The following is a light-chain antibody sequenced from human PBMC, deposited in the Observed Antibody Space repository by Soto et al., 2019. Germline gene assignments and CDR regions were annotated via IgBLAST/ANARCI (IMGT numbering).Light chain of an antibody. CDR3: QTSYSTPLT. CDR1: QSISSY. J-gene: IGKJ1*01. V-gene: IGKV1-39*01. Sequence: DIQMTQYPSSLSASVGDRVTITCRASQSISSYLNWYQQKPGKAPKLLIYAASSLQSGVPSRFSGSGSGTDFTLTISSLQPEDFATYYCQTSYSTPLTFCPGTKVDIK. CDR2: AAS.